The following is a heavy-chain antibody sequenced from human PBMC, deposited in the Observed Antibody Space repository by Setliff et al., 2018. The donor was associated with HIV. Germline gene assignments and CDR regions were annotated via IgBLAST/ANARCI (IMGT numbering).Heavy chain of an antibody. CDR2: IHYDEKT. CDR1: GDSASNSRYY. CDR3: VTSSSWSSRLNF. J-gene: IGHJ4*02. D-gene: IGHD6-13*01. Sequence: PSETLSLTCTVSGDSASNSRYYWAWIRQPPGKGLEYIGSIHYDEKTYYNPSLKSRVTISVDTSKNQFSLKVTSVTAADTAVYYCVTSSSWSSRLNFWGQGMLVTVSS. V-gene: IGHV4-39*07.